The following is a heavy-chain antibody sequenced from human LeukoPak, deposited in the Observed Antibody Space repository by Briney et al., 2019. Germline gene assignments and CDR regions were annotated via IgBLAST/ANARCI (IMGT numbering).Heavy chain of an antibody. CDR3: ARDRWDSSGWYNVRWFDP. D-gene: IGHD6-19*01. CDR2: INHSGGT. J-gene: IGHJ5*02. Sequence: SETLSLTCAVYGGSFSGFYWSWIRQPPGKGLEWIGDINHSGGTNYIPSLKSRVTISVDTSKNQFSLKLTSVTAADTAVYYCARDRWDSSGWYNVRWFDPWGQGTLVTVSS. V-gene: IGHV4-34*01. CDR1: GGSFSGFY.